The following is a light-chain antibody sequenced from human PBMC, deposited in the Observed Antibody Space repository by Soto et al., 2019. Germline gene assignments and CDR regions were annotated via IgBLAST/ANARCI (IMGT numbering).Light chain of an antibody. CDR3: HQYNNWPRT. CDR1: QSVRNN. J-gene: IGKJ5*01. CDR2: GAS. V-gene: IGKV3-15*01. Sequence: EIVVTQSPATLSVSPGERATLSCRASQSVRNNLAWYQQKPGQAPSLLIYGASTRATGIPARFSGSGSGTEFTLTISSLQSEDFAVYFCHQYNNWPRTFGQGTRLEIK.